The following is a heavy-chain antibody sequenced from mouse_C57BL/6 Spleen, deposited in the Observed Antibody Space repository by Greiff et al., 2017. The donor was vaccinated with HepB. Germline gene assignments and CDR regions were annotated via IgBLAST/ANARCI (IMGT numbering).Heavy chain of an antibody. Sequence: QVQLQQSGPGLVQPSQSLSITCTVSGFSLTSYGVHWVRQSPGKGLEWLGVIWSGGSTDYNAAFISRLSISKDNSKSQVFFKMNSLQADDTAIYYFAINSWEGAWFAYWGQGTLVTVSA. V-gene: IGHV2-2*01. J-gene: IGHJ3*01. CDR3: AINSWEGAWFAY. CDR2: IWSGGST. D-gene: IGHD4-1*01. CDR1: GFSLTSYG.